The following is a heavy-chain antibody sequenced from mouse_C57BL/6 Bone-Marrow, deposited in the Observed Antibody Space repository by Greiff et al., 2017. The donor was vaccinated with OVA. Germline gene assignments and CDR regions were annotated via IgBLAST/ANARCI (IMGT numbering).Heavy chain of an antibody. D-gene: IGHD3-2*02. Sequence: QVQLKESGAELARPGASVKLSCKASGYTFTSYGISWVKQRTGQGLEWIEEIYPRSGNTYYNEKFKGKATLTADKSSSTAYMELRSLTSEDSAVYFCARRGQLRLPAWFAYWGQGTLVTVSA. CDR2: IYPRSGNT. J-gene: IGHJ3*01. V-gene: IGHV1-81*01. CDR3: ARRGQLRLPAWFAY. CDR1: GYTFTSYG.